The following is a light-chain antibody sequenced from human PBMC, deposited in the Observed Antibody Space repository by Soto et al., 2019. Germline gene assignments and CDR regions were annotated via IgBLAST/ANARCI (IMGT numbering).Light chain of an antibody. CDR1: QSIGSAY. CDR3: QQYDRSHQWGYT. CDR2: GAS. J-gene: IGKJ2*01. V-gene: IGKV3-20*01. Sequence: EFVLTQSPGTLSLSPGERATLSCRASQSIGSAYIAWYQQKPGQAPRLLISGASKRATGIPDRFSGSGSGTVFTLTISRLEPEDFAVYYCQQYDRSHQWGYTFGQGTKLEIK.